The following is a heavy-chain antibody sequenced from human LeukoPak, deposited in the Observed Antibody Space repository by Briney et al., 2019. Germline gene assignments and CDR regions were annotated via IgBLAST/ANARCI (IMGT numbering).Heavy chain of an antibody. Sequence: GGSLRLSCTAYGFTFSNFWMGWVRQAPGKGLEWVANIKQDETEKFYLGSVKGRFTISRDNSKNIVSLQMNNLRAEDTAVYYCARGRGLGVVSPYFDYWGQGTLVTVSS. CDR2: IKQDETEK. CDR3: ARGRGLGVVSPYFDY. J-gene: IGHJ4*02. CDR1: GFTFSNFW. V-gene: IGHV3-7*03. D-gene: IGHD3-3*01.